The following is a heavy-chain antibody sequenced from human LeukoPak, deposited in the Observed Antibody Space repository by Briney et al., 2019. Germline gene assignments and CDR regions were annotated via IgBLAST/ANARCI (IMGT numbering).Heavy chain of an antibody. V-gene: IGHV3-23*01. J-gene: IGHJ4*01. CDR3: AKGGYDYVEIGYFDY. D-gene: IGHD5-12*01. CDR2: IICNSGST. CDR1: GFSFRNDA. Sequence: GESLRLSCVASGFSFRNDAMSWGRQAPGKGLEGGSRIICNSGSTFYAHSVKGRFTISRDKSKNTLYLQMNSLRAEDTAVYYCAKGGYDYVEIGYFDYWGQEPWSPSPQ.